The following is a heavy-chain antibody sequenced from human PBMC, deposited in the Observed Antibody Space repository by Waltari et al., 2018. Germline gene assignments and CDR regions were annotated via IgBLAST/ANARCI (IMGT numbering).Heavy chain of an antibody. D-gene: IGHD2-15*01. Sequence: EVQLVQSGAEVKKPGESLKISCKVSGLTFTKNWIAWVRQMPGKGLEWVGMIYPGDSDIRYSPSLQGQVTISVDESINTACLQWTSLKASDTAIYFCARQTAAVDPFDYWGQGTLVTVSS. J-gene: IGHJ4*02. V-gene: IGHV5-51*01. CDR2: IYPGDSDI. CDR3: ARQTAAVDPFDY. CDR1: GLTFTKNW.